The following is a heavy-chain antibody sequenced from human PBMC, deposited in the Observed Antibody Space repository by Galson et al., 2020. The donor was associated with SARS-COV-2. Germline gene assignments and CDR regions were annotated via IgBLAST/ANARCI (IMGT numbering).Heavy chain of an antibody. Sequence: GESLKISCAVSGFTFSTAWMIWVRQAPGKGPEWVGRIKRRSDGETTDYGAPVKGRFIISRDDSKDTLYLHMNSLRTEDTAVYYCAIRFGGLGYMDVWGKGTTVTVSS. CDR1: GFTFSTAW. D-gene: IGHD3-10*01. V-gene: IGHV3-15*01. J-gene: IGHJ6*04. CDR2: IKRRSDGETT. CDR3: AIRFGGLGYMDV.